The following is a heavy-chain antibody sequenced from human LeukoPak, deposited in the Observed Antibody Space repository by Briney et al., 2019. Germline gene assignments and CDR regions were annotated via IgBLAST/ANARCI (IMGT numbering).Heavy chain of an antibody. CDR3: ASSGNYYPYLLDY. V-gene: IGHV3-53*01. J-gene: IGHJ4*02. CDR1: EFIVSSNY. Sequence: GGSLRLSCAASEFIVSSNYMSCVRQAPGKGLEWVSVLYSGGSTYYADSVKCRFTISRDNSKNTLYLQMNSLRAEDTAVYYCASSGNYYPYLLDYWGQGTLVTVSS. D-gene: IGHD1-26*01. CDR2: LYSGGST.